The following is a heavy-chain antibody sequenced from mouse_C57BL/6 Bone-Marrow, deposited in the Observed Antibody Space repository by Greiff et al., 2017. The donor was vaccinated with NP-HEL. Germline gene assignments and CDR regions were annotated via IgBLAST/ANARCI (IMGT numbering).Heavy chain of an antibody. Sequence: VHVKQSGPELVKPGASVKISCKASGYSFTGYYMNWVKQSPEKSLEWIGEINPSTGGTTYNQKFKAKATLTVDKSSSTAYMQLKSLTSEDSAVYYCASKRGIYYDYGGYAMDYWGQGTSVTVSS. D-gene: IGHD2-4*01. CDR3: ASKRGIYYDYGGYAMDY. CDR2: INPSTGGT. V-gene: IGHV1-42*01. CDR1: GYSFTGYY. J-gene: IGHJ4*01.